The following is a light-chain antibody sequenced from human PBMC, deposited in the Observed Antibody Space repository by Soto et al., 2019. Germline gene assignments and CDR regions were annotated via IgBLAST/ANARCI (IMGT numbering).Light chain of an antibody. CDR3: QQRNNWPPLT. V-gene: IGKV3-15*01. Sequence: MTQSPATLSASEGDSATLSCRASQNIESNLAWYQQKPGQAPRLLIYTASTRASGIPARFSGSGYGTEFTLTISSLQSEDSAVYYCQQRNNWPPLTFGGGTKVDIK. CDR2: TAS. CDR1: QNIESN. J-gene: IGKJ4*01.